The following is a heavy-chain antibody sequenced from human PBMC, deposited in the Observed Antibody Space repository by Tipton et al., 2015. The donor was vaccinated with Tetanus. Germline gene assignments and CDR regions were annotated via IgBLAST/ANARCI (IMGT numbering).Heavy chain of an antibody. CDR1: GASINSSRHF. CDR2: IHYSGGT. V-gene: IGHV4-61*03. J-gene: IGHJ4*02. Sequence: TLSLTCTVSGASINSSRHFWAWIRQPPGKGLEWIGYIHYSGGTNYNPSLTSAVTMSVDTAKNHFSLTVNSATAADTAVYYCARETPGAGHFDYWGQGTPVTVSS. D-gene: IGHD1-14*01. CDR3: ARETPGAGHFDY.